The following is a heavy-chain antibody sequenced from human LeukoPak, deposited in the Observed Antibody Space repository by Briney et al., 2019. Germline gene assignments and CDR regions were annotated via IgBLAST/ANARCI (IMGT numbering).Heavy chain of an antibody. J-gene: IGHJ3*01. V-gene: IGHV5-51*01. CDR2: IYPGDSDT. CDR3: ASQELIIIPASMGRAFDV. D-gene: IGHD2-2*01. CDR1: GYSFTSYW. Sequence: GESLKISCQGSGYSFTSYWIAWVRQMPGKGLEWMGIIYPGDSDTKYSPSFQGQVTISVDKSISTAYLQWSSLKASDTAMYYCASQELIIIPASMGRAFDVWGRGTMVTVSS.